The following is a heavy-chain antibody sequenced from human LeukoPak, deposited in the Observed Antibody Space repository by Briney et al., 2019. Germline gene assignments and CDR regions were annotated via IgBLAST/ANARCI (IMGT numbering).Heavy chain of an antibody. CDR1: GGSISSSSYY. CDR3: ATDDSNYVA. CDR2: IYYSGST. V-gene: IGHV4-39*07. Sequence: SETLSLTYTVSGGSISSSSYYWGWIRQPPGKGLEWIGSIYYSGSTYYNPSLKSRVTISVDTSKNQFSLKLSSVTAADTAVYYCATDDSNYVAWGQGTLVTVSS. J-gene: IGHJ4*02. D-gene: IGHD4-11*01.